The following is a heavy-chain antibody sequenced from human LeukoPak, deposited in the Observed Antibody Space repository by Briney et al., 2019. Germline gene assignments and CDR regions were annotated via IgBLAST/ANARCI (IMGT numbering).Heavy chain of an antibody. V-gene: IGHV3-30*04. CDR1: GFTFRSFA. CDR3: AKSSPDSSGYYYFEYYFDY. CDR2: ISYDGNNK. D-gene: IGHD3-22*01. J-gene: IGHJ4*02. Sequence: TGGSLRLSCAASGFTFRSFAMHWVRQAPGKGLEWVAVISYDGNNKYYADSVKGRFTISRDNSKNTLYLQMNSLRAEDTAVYYCAKSSPDSSGYYYFEYYFDYWGQGTLVTVSS.